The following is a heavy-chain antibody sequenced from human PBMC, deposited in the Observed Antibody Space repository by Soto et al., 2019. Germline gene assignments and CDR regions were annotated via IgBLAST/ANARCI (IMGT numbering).Heavy chain of an antibody. CDR3: AREEYNWNDVGSVDY. Sequence: EVQLVESGGGLVQPGGSLRLSCAASGFTFSSYSMNWVRQAPGKGLEWVSYISSSSSTIYYADSVKGRFTISRDNAKNSLYLQMNSLRDEDTAVYYCAREEYNWNDVGSVDYWGRGTLVTVSS. CDR2: ISSSSSTI. J-gene: IGHJ4*02. V-gene: IGHV3-48*02. CDR1: GFTFSSYS. D-gene: IGHD1-20*01.